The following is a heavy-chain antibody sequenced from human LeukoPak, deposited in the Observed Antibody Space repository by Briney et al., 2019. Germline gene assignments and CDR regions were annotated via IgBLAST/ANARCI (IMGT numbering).Heavy chain of an antibody. V-gene: IGHV3-7*01. D-gene: IGHD5-24*01. CDR2: IKQDGSET. CDR1: GFIFRNYW. CDR3: ARGRWLTTLAGYFDY. J-gene: IGHJ4*02. Sequence: PGGSLRLSCAASGFIFRNYWMSWVRQVPGKGLEWVANIKQDGSETYYVDSVKGRFTISRDNAKNSLYLQLRSLRAEDTAVYYCARGRWLTTLAGYFDYWGQGALVSVSS.